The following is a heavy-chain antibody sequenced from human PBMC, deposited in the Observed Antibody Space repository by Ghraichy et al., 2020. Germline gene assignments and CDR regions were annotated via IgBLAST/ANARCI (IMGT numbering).Heavy chain of an antibody. V-gene: IGHV1-18*01. J-gene: IGHJ6*02. D-gene: IGHD3-10*01. CDR3: ARLKGMTYGMDV. CDR1: GYNTSIYT. Sequence: ASVKVSCRASGYNTSIYTTSWVRLAPGQGLDWVGWISGWNNEYAYAQRFQGRVSMTLDTSLHIAYLELRTLRTEDTGVYYCARLKGMTYGMDVWGRGTTIIVSS. CDR2: ISGWNNEY.